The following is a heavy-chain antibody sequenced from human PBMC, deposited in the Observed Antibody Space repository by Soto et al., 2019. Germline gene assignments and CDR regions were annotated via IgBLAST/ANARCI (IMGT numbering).Heavy chain of an antibody. Sequence: EVQLVESGGGLVQPGGSLRLSCAASGFTFSSYWMSWVRQAPGKGLEWVANIKQDGSEKYYVDSVKGRFTISRDNAKNSLYLQMNSLRGEDTAVYYCARDPKTWFGELRYYYYYGMDVWGQGTTVTVSS. CDR1: GFTFSSYW. D-gene: IGHD3-10*01. V-gene: IGHV3-7*03. CDR2: IKQDGSEK. CDR3: ARDPKTWFGELRYYYYYGMDV. J-gene: IGHJ6*02.